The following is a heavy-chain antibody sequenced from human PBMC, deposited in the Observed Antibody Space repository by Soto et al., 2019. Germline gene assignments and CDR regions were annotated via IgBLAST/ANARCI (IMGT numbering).Heavy chain of an antibody. CDR2: IYNSGSI. D-gene: IGHD5-18*01. J-gene: IGHJ5*02. V-gene: IGHV4-31*03. CDR1: GGSINSGGYC. CDR3: VAGNSYGYGVWFDP. Sequence: KPSETLSLTCTVSGGSINSGGYCWSWIRQHPGKGLEWIGYIYNSGSIYYNPSLKSRVTISVDTSKNQFYLNLSSVTAADTAVYYCVAGNSYGYGVWFDPWGQGTLVTVSS.